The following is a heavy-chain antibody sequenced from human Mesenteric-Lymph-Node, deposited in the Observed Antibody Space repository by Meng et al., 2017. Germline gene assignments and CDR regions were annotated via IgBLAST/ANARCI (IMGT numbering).Heavy chain of an antibody. D-gene: IGHD6-19*01. CDR2: IKPDGTQK. CDR3: AKDMAVANTPKYYYYYYGMDV. CDR1: GVNFGSSW. J-gene: IGHJ6*02. Sequence: GESMRLSCALDGVNFGSSWMSWVRQAPEKGLEWVANIKPDGTQKYYVDSVKGRFTISRDNSKNTLYLQMDSLRAEDTAMYYCAKDMAVANTPKYYYYYYGMDVWGQGTTVTVSS. V-gene: IGHV3-7*01.